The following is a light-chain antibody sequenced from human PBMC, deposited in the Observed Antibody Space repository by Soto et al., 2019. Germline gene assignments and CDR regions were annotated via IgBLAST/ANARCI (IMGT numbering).Light chain of an antibody. CDR3: PHWTDYSST. J-gene: IGKJ1*01. CDR2: KTS. CDR1: QSVTMW. Sequence: DIHMTQSPSTLSASVGDRVTITCRASQSVTMWLAWYQQKPGKAPNLLIYKTSSLESGVPSRFSGSGSGTEFTLTISSLQPDDFATYYCPHWTDYSSTFGQGTKVEVK. V-gene: IGKV1-5*03.